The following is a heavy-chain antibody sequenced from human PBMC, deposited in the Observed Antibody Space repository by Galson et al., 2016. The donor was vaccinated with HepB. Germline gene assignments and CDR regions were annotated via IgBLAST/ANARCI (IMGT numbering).Heavy chain of an antibody. CDR1: GFTFSDYP. D-gene: IGHD3-22*01. V-gene: IGHV3-23*01. CDR2: ISDSGGRT. J-gene: IGHJ4*02. Sequence: SLRLSCAASGFTFSDYPMTWVRQAPGKGLEWVSGISDSGGRTHYEASVKGWFTISRDNSNTTLYLQINGLRVDDTAVYYCAKRRGAAMIAAKVGDDFWGQGTLVIVSS. CDR3: AKRRGAAMIAAKVGDDF.